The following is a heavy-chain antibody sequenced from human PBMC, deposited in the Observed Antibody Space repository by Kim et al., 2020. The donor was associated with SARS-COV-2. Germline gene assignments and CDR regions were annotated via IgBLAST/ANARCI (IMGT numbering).Heavy chain of an antibody. D-gene: IGHD3-10*01. CDR2: ISWNSGSI. J-gene: IGHJ3*02. V-gene: IGHV3-9*01. CDR3: AKVITMVRGVIIDAFDI. CDR1: GFTFDDYA. Sequence: GGSLRLSCAASGFTFDDYAMHWVRQAPGKGLEWVSGISWNSGSIGYADSVKGRFTISRDNAKNSLYLQMNSLRAEDTALYYCAKVITMVRGVIIDAFDI.